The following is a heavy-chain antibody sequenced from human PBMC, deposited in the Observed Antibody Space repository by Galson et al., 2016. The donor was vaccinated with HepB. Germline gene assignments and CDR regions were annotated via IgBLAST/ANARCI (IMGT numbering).Heavy chain of an antibody. V-gene: IGHV3-30-3*01. D-gene: IGHD6-13*01. CDR3: AREAEYSSSLLSY. CDR1: GFTFSNYA. CDR2: ITYDGSNK. J-gene: IGHJ4*02. Sequence: SLRLSCAASGFTFSNYAMHWVRQAPGKGLEWVGLITYDGSNKYYADSVKGRFTISRDSSKNTLYLQMNSLRAEDTAVYYCAREAEYSSSLLSYWGQGTLVTVSS.